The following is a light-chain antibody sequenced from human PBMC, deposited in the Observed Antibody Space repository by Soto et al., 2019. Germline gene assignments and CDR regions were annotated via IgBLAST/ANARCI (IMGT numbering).Light chain of an antibody. CDR2: AAS. Sequence: DIHMTQSPSSVSASVGDMFTITCRASQGIRSWLAWYQQKPGKAPKLLIYAASSLQSGVPSRFSGSGSGTDFTLTISSLQPEDFATYYCQQANSFTITFGHGTRLEIK. V-gene: IGKV1-12*01. CDR1: QGIRSW. CDR3: QQANSFTIT. J-gene: IGKJ5*01.